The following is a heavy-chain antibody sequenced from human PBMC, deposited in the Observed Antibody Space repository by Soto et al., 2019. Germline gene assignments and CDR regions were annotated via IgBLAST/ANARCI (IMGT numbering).Heavy chain of an antibody. CDR3: ARGGSSGYNA. CDR1: GAFISSDGYY. J-gene: IGHJ5*02. CDR2: IYDSGST. V-gene: IGHV4-31*03. D-gene: IGHD3-22*01. Sequence: QVQLQESGPGLVKPSQTLSLTCTVSGAFISSDGYYWSWIRQHPGKGLEWIGYIYDSGSTYHNPSLKSRLTISVDTSKNQFSLKLNSVTAADTAVYYCARGGSSGYNAWGQGILVTVSS.